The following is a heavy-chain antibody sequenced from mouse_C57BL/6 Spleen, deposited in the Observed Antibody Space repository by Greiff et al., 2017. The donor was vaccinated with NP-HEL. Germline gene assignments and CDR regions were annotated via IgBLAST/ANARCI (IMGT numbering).Heavy chain of an antibody. J-gene: IGHJ3*01. Sequence: VQLQQSGPELVKPGASVKLSCKASGYSFTGYYMNWVKQSPEKSLEWIGEINPSTGGTTYNQKFKAKATLTVDKSSSTAYMQLKSLTSEDSAVYYCALYYYGSSLFAYWGQGTLVTVSA. D-gene: IGHD1-1*01. V-gene: IGHV1-42*01. CDR1: GYSFTGYY. CDR3: ALYYYGSSLFAY. CDR2: INPSTGGT.